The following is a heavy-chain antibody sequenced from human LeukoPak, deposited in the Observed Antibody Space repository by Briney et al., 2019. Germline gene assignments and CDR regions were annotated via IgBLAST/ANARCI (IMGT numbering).Heavy chain of an antibody. Sequence: SETLSLTCTVSGYSISNAYYWGWIRQPPGKGLEWIGSLYYSGSTYDNPSLKSRVTISVDTSKNQFSLKLNSVTAADTAVYYCARARQEDSGYDFFSTHAFDIWGQGTMVTVSS. J-gene: IGHJ3*02. CDR1: GYSISNAYY. V-gene: IGHV4-38-2*02. CDR2: LYYSGST. D-gene: IGHD5-12*01. CDR3: ARARQEDSGYDFFSTHAFDI.